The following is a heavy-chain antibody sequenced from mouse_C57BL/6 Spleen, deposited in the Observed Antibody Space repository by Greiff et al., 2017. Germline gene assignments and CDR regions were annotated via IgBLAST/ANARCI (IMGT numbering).Heavy chain of an antibody. CDR3: ARLANWDDYFDY. J-gene: IGHJ2*01. V-gene: IGHV1-69*01. CDR1: GYTFTSYW. Sequence: QVQLQQPGAELVMPGASVKLSCKASGYTFTSYWMHWVKQRPGQGLEWIGEIDPSDSYTNYNQTFKGKSTLTVDKSSSTAYMQLNSLTSEDSAVYYCARLANWDDYFDYWGQGTTLTVSS. CDR2: IDPSDSYT. D-gene: IGHD4-1*01.